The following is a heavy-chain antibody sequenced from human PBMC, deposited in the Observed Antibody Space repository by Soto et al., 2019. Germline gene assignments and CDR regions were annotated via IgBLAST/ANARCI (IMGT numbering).Heavy chain of an antibody. CDR1: GFVFSNYW. CDR3: GSLRVYGDAVP. Sequence: EMQLVESGGGLVQPGQSLRLSCAASGFVFSNYWMHWVRQTPGKGLVWVSRINGDGCSTSYADSVRGRFTISRDNPKNAVYLQMDSLRTEYTALYYCGSLRVYGDAVPWGQGTLVTVFS. CDR2: INGDGCST. V-gene: IGHV3-74*01. D-gene: IGHD4-17*01. J-gene: IGHJ5*02.